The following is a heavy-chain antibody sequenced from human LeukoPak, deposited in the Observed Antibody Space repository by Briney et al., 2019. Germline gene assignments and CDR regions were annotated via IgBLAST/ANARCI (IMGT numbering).Heavy chain of an antibody. D-gene: IGHD4/OR15-4a*01. CDR2: IYTSGST. Sequence: SETLSLTCTVSGGTISSGSYYWSWSRQPAGKGLEWIGRIYTSGSTNYNPSLKSRVTISVDTSKNQFSLKLSSVTAADTAVYYCATGGYLTLFDYWGQGTLVTVSS. J-gene: IGHJ4*02. V-gene: IGHV4-61*02. CDR3: ATGGYLTLFDY. CDR1: GGTISSGSYY.